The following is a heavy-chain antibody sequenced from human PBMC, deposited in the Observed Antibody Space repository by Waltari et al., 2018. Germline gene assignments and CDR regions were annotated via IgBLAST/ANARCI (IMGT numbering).Heavy chain of an antibody. Sequence: EVQLVQSGAEVKKPGATVKISCKAYGYTFTDYYMHWVQQAPGKGLEWMGRVEPEDGETISAEKFQGGDTITAYTSTDTAYMELISLRAEDTSVYYCATGDSSGYDRAFYIWGQWTMVTVSS. D-gene: IGHD3-22*01. CDR1: GYTFTDYY. CDR2: VEPEDGET. V-gene: IGHV1-69-2*01. CDR3: ATGDSSGYDRAFYI. J-gene: IGHJ3*02.